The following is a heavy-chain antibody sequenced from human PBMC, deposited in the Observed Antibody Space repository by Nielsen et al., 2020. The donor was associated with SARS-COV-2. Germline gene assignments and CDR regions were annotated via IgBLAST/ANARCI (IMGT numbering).Heavy chain of an antibody. J-gene: IGHJ6*02. D-gene: IGHD3-10*01. CDR2: IAYDGDTK. CDR1: GFAFYSYG. Sequence: GESLKISCAASGFAFYSYGFHWVRQAPGKGLEWVAAIAYDGDTKYYADSVRGRFTFSRDGSKTTLYLQMNSLTADDTAVYYCARGLGLLWFGEYGMDVWGQGTTVTVSS. V-gene: IGHV3-30-3*01. CDR3: ARGLGLLWFGEYGMDV.